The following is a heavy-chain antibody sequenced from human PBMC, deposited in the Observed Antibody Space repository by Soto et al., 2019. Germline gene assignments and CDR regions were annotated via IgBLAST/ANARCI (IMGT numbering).Heavy chain of an antibody. J-gene: IGHJ6*02. CDR1: GGSFSGYY. Sequence: SETLSLTCAVYGGSFSGYYWSWIRQPPGKGLEWIGEINHSGSTNYNPSLQSRVTISVYTSKNQFSLKLSSVTAADTAVYYCARGYAYYGSGRRIGRYGMDVWGQGTTVT. CDR2: INHSGST. CDR3: ARGYAYYGSGRRIGRYGMDV. V-gene: IGHV4-34*01. D-gene: IGHD3-10*01.